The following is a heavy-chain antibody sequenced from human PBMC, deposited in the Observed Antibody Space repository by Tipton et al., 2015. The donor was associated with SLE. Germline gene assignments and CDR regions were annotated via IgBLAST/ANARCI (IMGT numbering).Heavy chain of an antibody. V-gene: IGHV4-38-2*01. J-gene: IGHJ3*02. Sequence: LRLSCAVSSYSISTAYYWSWIRQPPGKGLEWIGSIYHSGSTFYNPSLKTRVTMSVDTSKTQFSLKLSSVTAADTAVYYCARVNNDAFDIWGQGTMVKVSS. CDR1: SYSISTAYY. CDR2: IYHSGST. CDR3: ARVNNDAFDI.